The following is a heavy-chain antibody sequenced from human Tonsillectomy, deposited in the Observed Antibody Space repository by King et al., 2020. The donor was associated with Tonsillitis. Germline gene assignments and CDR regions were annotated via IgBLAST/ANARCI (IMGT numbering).Heavy chain of an antibody. J-gene: IGHJ5*02. D-gene: IGHD2-2*01. CDR1: GYTFTSYY. V-gene: IGHV1-46*01. CDR3: ARGVVVVPAAKYNWFDP. Sequence: QLVQSGAEVKKPGASVKVSRKASGYTFTSYYMHWVRQAPGQGLEWMGIINPSGGSTSYAQKFQGRVTMTRDTSTSTVYMELSSLRSEDTAVYYCARGVVVVPAAKYNWFDPWGQGTLVTVSS. CDR2: INPSGGST.